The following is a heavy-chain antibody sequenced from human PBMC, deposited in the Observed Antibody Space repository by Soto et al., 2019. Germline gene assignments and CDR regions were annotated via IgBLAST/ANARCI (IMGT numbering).Heavy chain of an antibody. CDR3: ARGKNYGYFDWLEYYYYYGMDV. D-gene: IGHD3-9*01. V-gene: IGHV1-8*01. J-gene: IGHJ6*02. CDR2: MNPNSGNT. Sequence: ASVKVSCKASGYTFTSYDIDWVRQATGQGLEWMGWMNPNSGNTGYAQKFQGRVTMTRNTSISTAYMELSSLRSEDTAVYYCARGKNYGYFDWLEYYYYYGMDVWGQGTTVTVSS. CDR1: GYTFTSYD.